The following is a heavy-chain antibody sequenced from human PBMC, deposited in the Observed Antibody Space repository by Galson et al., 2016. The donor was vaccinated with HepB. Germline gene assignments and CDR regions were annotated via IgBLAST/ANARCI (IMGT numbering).Heavy chain of an antibody. CDR1: GFTFSDFY. D-gene: IGHD3/OR15-3a*01. J-gene: IGHJ4*02. CDR2: ISSSGRTT. CDR3: ARDAGLQSALFYDY. Sequence: SLRLSCAASGFTFSDFYMGWIRQAPGKGLEWISYISSSGRTTKYADSVKGRFTISRDNTKNSVFLQMNSLRAEDTALYYCARDAGLQSALFYDYWGRGTLVTVSS. V-gene: IGHV3-11*01.